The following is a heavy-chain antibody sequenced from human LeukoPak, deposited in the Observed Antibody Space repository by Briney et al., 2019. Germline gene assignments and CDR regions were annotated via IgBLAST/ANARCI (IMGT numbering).Heavy chain of an antibody. CDR3: AKDQVD. J-gene: IGHJ4*02. Sequence: PGRSLRLSCAASGFTFFSYGMHWVRQAPGKGLEWVAVISYDGNNKYYADSLKGRFTISRDNSKNTLYLQMNSLRAEDTAVYYCAKDQVDWGQGTLVTVSS. CDR2: ISYDGNNK. V-gene: IGHV3-30*18. CDR1: GFTFFSYG.